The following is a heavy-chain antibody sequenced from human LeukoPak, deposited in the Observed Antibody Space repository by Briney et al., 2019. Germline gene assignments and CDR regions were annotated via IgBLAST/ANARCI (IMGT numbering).Heavy chain of an antibody. CDR3: ARGGAAIAAAGSFDY. CDR2: ISSSSSYI. D-gene: IGHD6-13*01. J-gene: IGHJ4*02. CDR1: GFPFSKYA. Sequence: GGSLRLSCAASGFPFSKYAMHWVRQAPGKGLEWVSSISSSSSYIYYADSVKGRFTISRDNAKNSLYLQMNSLRAEDTAVYYCARGGAAIAAAGSFDYWGQGTLVTVSS. V-gene: IGHV3-21*01.